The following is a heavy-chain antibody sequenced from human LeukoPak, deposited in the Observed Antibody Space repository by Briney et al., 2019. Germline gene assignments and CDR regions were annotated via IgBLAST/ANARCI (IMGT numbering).Heavy chain of an antibody. CDR2: IHPGDSNI. CDR3: ARLTYYDPTHYFDY. D-gene: IGHD3-22*01. CDR1: GYSSPRDW. V-gene: IGHV5-51*01. J-gene: IGHJ4*02. Sequence: GESLKISCQCSGYSSPRDWIAWVRQPPGKRLERMGIIHPGDSNIVYSPFLQAQVTISADRSISTTYLQWDSLKASDTAMYYCARLTYYDPTHYFDYWGQGTLVSVSS.